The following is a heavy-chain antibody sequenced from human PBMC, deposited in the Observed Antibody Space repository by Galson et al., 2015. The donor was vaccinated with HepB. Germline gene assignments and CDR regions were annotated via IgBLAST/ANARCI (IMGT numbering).Heavy chain of an antibody. D-gene: IGHD1-26*01. J-gene: IGHJ4*02. Sequence: SLRLSCAASGFTFSRFTMDWVRHVPGKGLEWVSSISWGSNYIYYADSMKGRFTISRDNAKNSLFLQVSSLRVEDTAVYYCARQVGFTSGSYDYWGQGTLVTVSS. V-gene: IGHV3-21*01. CDR3: ARQVGFTSGSYDY. CDR2: ISWGSNYI. CDR1: GFTFSRFT.